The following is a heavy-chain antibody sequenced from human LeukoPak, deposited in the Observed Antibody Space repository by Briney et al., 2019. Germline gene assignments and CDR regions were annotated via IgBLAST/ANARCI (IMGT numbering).Heavy chain of an antibody. CDR2: IWYDGSNK. D-gene: IGHD2-15*01. J-gene: IGHJ4*02. V-gene: IGHV3-33*01. CDR3: ARWQNGGIAYDY. Sequence: PGGSLRLSCAASGFTFSSYGMHWVRQAPGKGLEWVAVIWYDGSNKYYADSVKGRFTISRDNSKNTLYLQMNSLRAEDTAVYYCARWQNGGIAYDYWGQGTLVTVSS. CDR1: GFTFSSYG.